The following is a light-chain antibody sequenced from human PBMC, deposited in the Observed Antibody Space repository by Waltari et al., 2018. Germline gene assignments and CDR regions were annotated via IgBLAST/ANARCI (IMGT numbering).Light chain of an antibody. J-gene: IGKJ5*01. CDR3: QQRSNWHPIT. CDR2: DAS. CDR1: QGVSSY. V-gene: IGKV3D-11*01. Sequence: IVLTQSPATLSLSLGERATLSCRASQGVSSYLAWYQQKPGQAPRLLIYDASNRATGIPARFSGSGPGTDFTLTISSLEPEDFAVYYCQQRSNWHPITFGQGTRLEIK.